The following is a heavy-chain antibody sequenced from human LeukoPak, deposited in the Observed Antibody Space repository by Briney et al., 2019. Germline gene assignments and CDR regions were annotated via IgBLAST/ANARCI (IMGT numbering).Heavy chain of an antibody. D-gene: IGHD3-22*01. J-gene: IGHJ4*02. CDR3: AKDINYYDSSGYYFDY. Sequence: QSGGSLRLSCAASGFTFSSYGMHWVRQAPGKGLEWVAVISYDGSNKYYADSVKGRFTISRDNSKNTLYLQMNSLRAEDTAVYYCAKDINYYDSSGYYFDYWGQGTLVTVSS. CDR2: ISYDGSNK. CDR1: GFTFSSYG. V-gene: IGHV3-30*18.